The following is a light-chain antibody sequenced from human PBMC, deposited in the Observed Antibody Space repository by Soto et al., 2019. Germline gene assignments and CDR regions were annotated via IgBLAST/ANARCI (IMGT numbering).Light chain of an antibody. J-gene: IGKJ5*01. CDR3: QQYGRSPL. CDR2: GAS. V-gene: IGKV3-20*01. Sequence: EIVLTQSPGTLSLSPRERATLSCRASQSVSSSYLAWYQQKPGQAPRLLIYGASSRATGIPDRFSGSGSGTDFTLTISRLEPEDFAVYYCQQYGRSPLFGQGTRLEIK. CDR1: QSVSSSY.